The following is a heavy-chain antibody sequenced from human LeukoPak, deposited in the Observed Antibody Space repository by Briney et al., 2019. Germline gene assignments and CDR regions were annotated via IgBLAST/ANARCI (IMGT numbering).Heavy chain of an antibody. V-gene: IGHV4-34*01. CDR2: INRSGST. CDR1: GGSFSGYY. CDR3: ARCRSGYDILTGYYSQIYWFDP. D-gene: IGHD3-9*01. J-gene: IGHJ5*02. Sequence: SETLSLTCAVYGGSFSGYYWSWIRQPPGKGLEWIGEINRSGSTNYNPSLKSRVTISVDTSKNQFSLKLSSVTAADTAVYYCARCRSGYDILTGYYSQIYWFDPWGQGTLVTVSS.